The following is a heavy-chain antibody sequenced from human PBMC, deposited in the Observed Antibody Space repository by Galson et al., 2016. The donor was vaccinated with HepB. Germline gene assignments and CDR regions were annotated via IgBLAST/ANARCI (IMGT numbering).Heavy chain of an antibody. CDR2: IYSGGST. D-gene: IGHD5-12*01. V-gene: IGHV3-66*01. CDR1: GFTVSHNY. Sequence: SLRLSCAASGFTVSHNYMSWVRQAPGKGLEWVSLIYSGGSTSYADSVKGRFTISRDNSKNTLYLQMNNLRAEDTALYYCATRRADISRGWGQGTLVTVSP. CDR3: ATRRADISRG. J-gene: IGHJ4*02.